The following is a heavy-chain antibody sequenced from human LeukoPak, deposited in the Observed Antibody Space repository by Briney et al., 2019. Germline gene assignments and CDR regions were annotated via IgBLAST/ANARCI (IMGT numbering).Heavy chain of an antibody. CDR1: GITLSRYW. CDR2: IKEDGSEK. CDR3: ATGGAVAGTY. D-gene: IGHD6-19*01. J-gene: IGHJ4*02. V-gene: IGHV3-7*01. Sequence: GGSLRLSCAASGITLSRYWMSWVRRAPGKGLEWVANIKEDGSEKYYVDSVKGRFTISRDNAKNSLYLQVNSLRAEDTAVYYCATGGAVAGTYWGQGTLVTVPS.